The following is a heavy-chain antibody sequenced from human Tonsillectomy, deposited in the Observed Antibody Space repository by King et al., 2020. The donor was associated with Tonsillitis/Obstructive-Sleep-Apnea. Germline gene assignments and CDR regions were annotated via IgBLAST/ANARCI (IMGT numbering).Heavy chain of an antibody. Sequence: VQLVESGGGLVQPGGSLRLSCAASGFTFSSYSMNWVRQAPGKGLEWVSYISSSSSTIYYADSVKGRFTISRDNAKNSLYLQINSLRDEDTAVYYCARGFGGSTIFGVVIIPRWFDPWGQGTLVTVSS. J-gene: IGHJ5*02. CDR1: GFTFSSYS. V-gene: IGHV3-48*02. CDR3: ARGFGGSTIFGVVIIPRWFDP. CDR2: ISSSSSTI. D-gene: IGHD3-3*01.